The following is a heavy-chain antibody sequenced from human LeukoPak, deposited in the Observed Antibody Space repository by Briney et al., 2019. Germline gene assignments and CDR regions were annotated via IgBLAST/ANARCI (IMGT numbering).Heavy chain of an antibody. Sequence: GGSLRLSCAASGFTFSSYGMHWVRQAPGKGLEWVAFIRYDGSNKYYADSVKGRFTISRDNSKNTLYLQMNSLRAEDTAVYYCARSGIQSGYCSGTSCYTGYWGQGTLVTVSS. J-gene: IGHJ4*02. CDR3: ARSGIQSGYCSGTSCYTGY. CDR1: GFTFSSYG. D-gene: IGHD2-2*02. V-gene: IGHV3-30*02. CDR2: IRYDGSNK.